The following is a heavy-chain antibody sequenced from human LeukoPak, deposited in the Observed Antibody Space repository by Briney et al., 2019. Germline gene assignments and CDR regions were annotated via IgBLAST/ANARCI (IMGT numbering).Heavy chain of an antibody. J-gene: IGHJ4*02. Sequence: GGSLRLSCAASGFTFSSYNMNWVRQAPGKGLEWVSSISSSSSYIYYADSVKGRFTISRDNAKNSLYLQMNSLRAEDTAVYYCARWSARVGAYDWGQGTLVTVSS. V-gene: IGHV3-21*01. CDR3: ARWSARVGAYD. CDR1: GFTFSSYN. CDR2: ISSSSSYI. D-gene: IGHD1-26*01.